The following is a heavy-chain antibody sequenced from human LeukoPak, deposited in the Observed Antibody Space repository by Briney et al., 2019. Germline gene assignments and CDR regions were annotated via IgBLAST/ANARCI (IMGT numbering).Heavy chain of an antibody. CDR1: GFTFSSYA. Sequence: GGSLRLSCAASGFTFSSYAMHWVRQAPGKGLEWVAVISYDGSNKYYADSVKGRFTISRDNSKNTLYLQVNSLRAEDTAVYYCARDWSGYYDYWGQGTLVTVSS. CDR2: ISYDGSNK. D-gene: IGHD3-3*01. J-gene: IGHJ4*02. CDR3: ARDWSGYYDY. V-gene: IGHV3-30-3*01.